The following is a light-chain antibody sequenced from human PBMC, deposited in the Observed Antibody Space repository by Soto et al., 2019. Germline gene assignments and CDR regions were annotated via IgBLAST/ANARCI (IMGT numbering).Light chain of an antibody. CDR1: SSDVGGWNY. Sequence: QSALTQPASVSGSPGQSITISCTGTSSDVGGWNYVSWYQQHPDKAPKLMIYDVTNRPSGVSIRFSGSKSGNTASLTIFGLQAEDEADYYCCAYTTSSPLYVFGTGTKVTVL. V-gene: IGLV2-14*01. CDR3: CAYTTSSPLYV. CDR2: DVT. J-gene: IGLJ1*01.